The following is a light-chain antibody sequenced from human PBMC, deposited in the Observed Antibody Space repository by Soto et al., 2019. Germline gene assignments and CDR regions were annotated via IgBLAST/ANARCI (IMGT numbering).Light chain of an antibody. V-gene: IGKV3-15*01. Sequence: EIVMTQSPATLSVSPGERATNSCRASQSVSSNLAWYQQKPGQAPRLLIYGASTRATGIPARFSGSGSGTEFTLTISSLQSEDFAVYYCQQYNNWPHTFGQGTKVDIK. CDR2: GAS. J-gene: IGKJ1*01. CDR1: QSVSSN. CDR3: QQYNNWPHT.